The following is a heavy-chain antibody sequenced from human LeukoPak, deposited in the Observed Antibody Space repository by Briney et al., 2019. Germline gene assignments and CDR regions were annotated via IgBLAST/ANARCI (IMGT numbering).Heavy chain of an antibody. CDR3: ARSYSSSGYYYYGMDL. J-gene: IGHJ6*02. D-gene: IGHD6-6*01. Sequence: SETLSLTCTVSGGSISTYYWSWIRQPPGKGLEWIGYIYYSGNTIYNSSLKSRVTISVVKSKNQFSLKLSSVTAADTAVYYCARSYSSSGYYYYGMDLWGQGTTVTVSS. CDR1: GGSISTYY. V-gene: IGHV4-59*01. CDR2: IYYSGNT.